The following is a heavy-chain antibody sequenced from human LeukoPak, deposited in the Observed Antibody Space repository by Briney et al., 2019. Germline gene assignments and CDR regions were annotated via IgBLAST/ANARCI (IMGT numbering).Heavy chain of an antibody. CDR1: GYTFTSYD. V-gene: IGHV1-8*01. J-gene: IGHJ4*02. CDR2: MNPNSGNT. CDR3: ARGIRYYGSGSYYISNY. D-gene: IGHD3-10*01. Sequence: ASVKVSCKASGYTFTSYDINWVRQATGQGLEWMGWMNPNSGNTGYAQKFQGRVTMTRNTSISTAYMELSSLRSEDTAVYYCARGIRYYGSGSYYISNYWGQGTPVTVSS.